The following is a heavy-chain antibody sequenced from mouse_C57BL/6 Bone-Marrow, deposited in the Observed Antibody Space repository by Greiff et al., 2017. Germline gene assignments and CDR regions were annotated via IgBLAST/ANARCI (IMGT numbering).Heavy chain of an antibody. Sequence: VQLQQPGAELVKPGASVKLSCKASGYTFTSYWMHWVKQRPGQGLEWIGMIHPNSGSTNYNEKFKSKATLTVDKSSSKADMQISSLTSEDSAVYYCARGAILRSFAYWGQGTLVTVSA. D-gene: IGHD1-1*01. CDR3: ARGAILRSFAY. CDR2: IHPNSGST. CDR1: GYTFTSYW. V-gene: IGHV1-64*01. J-gene: IGHJ3*01.